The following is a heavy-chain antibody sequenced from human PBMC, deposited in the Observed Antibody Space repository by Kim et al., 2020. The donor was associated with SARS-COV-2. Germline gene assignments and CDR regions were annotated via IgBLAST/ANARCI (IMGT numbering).Heavy chain of an antibody. CDR3: ARGSYGSGYGNFEF. V-gene: IGHV1-8*01. Sequence: ASVKVSCKASGYTFTSYHINWVRQATGQRPEWMGWVVPDNGKTGYAQNFLGRVTMTRDTSTNTAYMELSGLRSEDTAVYYCARGSYGSGYGNFEFWGLGT. CDR2: VVPDNGKT. CDR1: GYTFTSYH. D-gene: IGHD3-10*01. J-gene: IGHJ4*02.